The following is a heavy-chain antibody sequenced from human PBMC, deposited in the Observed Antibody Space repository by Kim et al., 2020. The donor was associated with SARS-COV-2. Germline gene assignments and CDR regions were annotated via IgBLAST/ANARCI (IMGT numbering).Heavy chain of an antibody. D-gene: IGHD6-6*01. CDR1: GFTVSSNY. V-gene: IGHV3-53*01. CDR2: IYSGGST. J-gene: IGHJ6*02. Sequence: GGSLRLSCAASGFTVSSNYMSWVRQAPGKGLEWVSVIYSGGSTYYADSVKGRFTISRDNSKNTLYLQMNSLRAEDTAVYYCARLIIPRLVAAPHRGYYYGMDVWGQGTTVTVSS. CDR3: ARLIIPRLVAAPHRGYYYGMDV.